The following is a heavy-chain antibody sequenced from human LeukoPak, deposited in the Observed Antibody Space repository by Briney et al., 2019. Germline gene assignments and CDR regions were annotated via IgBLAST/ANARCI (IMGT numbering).Heavy chain of an antibody. J-gene: IGHJ5*02. CDR3: ARAGLILEQNNWFDP. D-gene: IGHD1/OR15-1a*01. Sequence: SETLSLTCTVSGGSINSYYWSWIRQPPGKGLEWIGYIYYSGSTNYNPSLKSRVTISVDTSKNQFSLKLSSVTAADTAVYYCARAGLILEQNNWFDPWGQGTLVTVSS. CDR1: GGSINSYY. CDR2: IYYSGST. V-gene: IGHV4-59*01.